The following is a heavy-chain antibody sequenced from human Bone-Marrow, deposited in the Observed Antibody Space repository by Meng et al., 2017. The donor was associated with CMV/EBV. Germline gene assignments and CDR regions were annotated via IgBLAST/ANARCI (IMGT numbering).Heavy chain of an antibody. Sequence: ASVKVSCKAFGYTFTRYYMHWVRQAPGQGLEWMGMIDPSSGGSTRYAQTFQGRVTVTRDTSTSTVYMELSGLRYEDTAVYYCARLGGTTWYYGMDVWGQGTTVTVSS. J-gene: IGHJ6*02. D-gene: IGHD1-7*01. CDR3: ARLGGTTWYYGMDV. V-gene: IGHV1-46*01. CDR1: GYTFTRYY. CDR2: IDPSSGGST.